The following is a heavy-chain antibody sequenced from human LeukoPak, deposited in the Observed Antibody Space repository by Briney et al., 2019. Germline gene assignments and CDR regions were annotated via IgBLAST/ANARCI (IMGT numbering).Heavy chain of an antibody. CDR2: INPNSGGT. CDR3: ARGDNLSPGIAAAGTGDY. D-gene: IGHD6-13*01. J-gene: IGHJ4*02. V-gene: IGHV1-2*02. CDR1: GYTFTGYY. Sequence: ASVKVSCKASGYTFTGYYMHWVRQAPGQGLERMGWINPNSGGTNYAQKFQGRVTMTRDTSISTAYMELSRLRSDDTAVYYCARGDNLSPGIAAAGTGDYWGQGTLVTVSS.